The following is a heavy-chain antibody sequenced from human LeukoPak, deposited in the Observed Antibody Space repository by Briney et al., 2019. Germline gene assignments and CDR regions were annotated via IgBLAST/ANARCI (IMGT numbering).Heavy chain of an antibody. CDR3: ARIRDGYNDAYDI. D-gene: IGHD5-24*01. J-gene: IGHJ3*02. Sequence: ASVKVSCKASGYTFSNYYLHWVRQAPGQGLEWMGLINPTAGNTYYAQRFQGRVTMTRNTSTSTVYMEPSSLRSEDTAVYYCARIRDGYNDAYDIWGQGTMVTVPS. CDR1: GYTFSNYY. CDR2: INPTAGNT. V-gene: IGHV1-46*01.